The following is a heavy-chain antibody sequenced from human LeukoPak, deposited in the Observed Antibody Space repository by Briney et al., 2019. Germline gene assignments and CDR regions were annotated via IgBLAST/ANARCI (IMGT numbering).Heavy chain of an antibody. D-gene: IGHD2-15*01. J-gene: IGHJ3*01. V-gene: IGHV4-30-2*01. CDR2: IYHSGST. Sequence: SEILSLTCAVSGGSISSGGYSWSWIRQPPGKGLEWIGYIYHSGSTYYNPSLKSRVTISVDRSKNQFSLKLSSVTAADTAVYYCARQYCSGGSCYYAFDVWGQGTMVTVSS. CDR1: GGSISSGGYS. CDR3: ARQYCSGGSCYYAFDV.